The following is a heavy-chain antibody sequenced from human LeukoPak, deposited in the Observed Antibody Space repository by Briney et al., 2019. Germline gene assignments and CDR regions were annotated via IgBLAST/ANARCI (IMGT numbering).Heavy chain of an antibody. D-gene: IGHD3-3*01. CDR2: INAGNGNT. V-gene: IGHV1-3*01. J-gene: IGHJ6*02. CDR1: GYTFTSYA. CDR3: ARGPLRTRSGYLTLYYYYYGMDV. Sequence: ASVKVSCKASGYTFTSYAMHWVRQAPGQRLEWMGWINAGNGNTKYSQKFQGRVTITRDTSASTAYMELSSLRSEDTAVYYCARGPLRTRSGYLTLYYYYYGMDVWGQGTTVTVSS.